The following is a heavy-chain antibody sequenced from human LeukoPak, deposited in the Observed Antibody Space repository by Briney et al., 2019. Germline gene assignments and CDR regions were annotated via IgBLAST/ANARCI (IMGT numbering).Heavy chain of an antibody. V-gene: IGHV1-69*13. J-gene: IGHJ4*02. CDR1: GGTFSSYA. CDR3: ARTNTYYYDSSGYYD. D-gene: IGHD3-22*01. CDR2: IIPIFGTA. Sequence: SVKVSCKASGGTFSSYAISWVRQAPGQGLEWMGGIIPIFGTANYAQKFQGRVTITSDESTSTAYMELSSLRSEDAAVYYCARTNTYYYDSSGYYDWGQGTLVTVSS.